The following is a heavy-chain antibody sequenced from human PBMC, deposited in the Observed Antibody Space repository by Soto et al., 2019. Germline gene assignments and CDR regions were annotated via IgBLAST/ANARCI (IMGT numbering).Heavy chain of an antibody. CDR2: ISSTTNYI. V-gene: IGHV3-21*06. Sequence: EVQLVESGGGLVKPGGSLRLSCAASGFTFTRYSMNWVRQAPGKGLEWVSSISSTTNYIYYGDSMKGRFTISRDNAKNSLYLKMNSLRAEDTAVYYCARESEDLPSNFDYWGQGTLVTVSS. CDR1: GFTFTRYS. CDR3: ARESEDLPSNFDY. J-gene: IGHJ4*02.